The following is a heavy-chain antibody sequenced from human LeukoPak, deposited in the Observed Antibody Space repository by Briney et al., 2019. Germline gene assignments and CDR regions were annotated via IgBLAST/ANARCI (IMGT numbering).Heavy chain of an antibody. Sequence: SGPTLLKPTQTLTLTCTCSGFSVRTDGVGVGWIRQPPGKALEWLALIYWSDEKRYRPSLKSRLTITKDTSKNQVVLTMTNTDPVDTATYFCAHSRPRTGYSFDDWGQGTVVTVSS. J-gene: IGHJ3*01. CDR1: GFSVRTDGVG. V-gene: IGHV2-5*01. CDR2: IYWSDEK. CDR3: AHSRPRTGYSFDD. D-gene: IGHD6-13*01.